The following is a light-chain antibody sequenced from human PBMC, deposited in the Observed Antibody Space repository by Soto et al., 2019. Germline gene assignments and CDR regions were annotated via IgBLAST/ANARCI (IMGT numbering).Light chain of an antibody. CDR2: EVS. CDR3: SSYSSSNSLNVV. J-gene: IGLJ2*01. V-gene: IGLV2-14*01. CDR1: SSDVGGYNY. Sequence: QSALTQPAAVSGSPGQSITISCTGASSDVGGYNYVSWYQHHPGEAPKLMIYEVSNRPSGVSDRFSGSKSGITTSLTISGLQAEDEADYYCSSYSSSNSLNVVFGGGTKLTVL.